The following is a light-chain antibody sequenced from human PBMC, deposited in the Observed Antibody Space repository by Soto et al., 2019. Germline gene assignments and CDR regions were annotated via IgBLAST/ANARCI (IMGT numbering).Light chain of an antibody. CDR2: GAS. V-gene: IGKV3-20*01. J-gene: IGKJ1*01. CDR3: KKYGRSPRT. Sequence: EIVLTQSPGTLSLSPGERATLSCRASQSVSSSYLAWYQQKPGQAPRLLIYGASSRATGIPDRFSGSGSGTDFTLTISRLEPEDFAVYYCKKYGRSPRTFGQGTKVEIK. CDR1: QSVSSSY.